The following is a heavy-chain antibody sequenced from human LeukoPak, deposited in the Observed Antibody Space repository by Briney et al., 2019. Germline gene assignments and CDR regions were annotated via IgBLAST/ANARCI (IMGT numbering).Heavy chain of an antibody. J-gene: IGHJ6*02. V-gene: IGHV3-21*01. CDR3: ARAPYYDFWSGYYPPVRDYGMDV. D-gene: IGHD3-3*01. CDR2: ISSSSSYI. CDR1: GFTFSSYN. Sequence: GGSLRLSCAASGFTFSSYNMNWVRQAPGKGLEWVSSISSSSSYIYYADSVKGRFTISRDNAKNSLYLQMNSLRAEDTAVYYCARAPYYDFWSGYYPPVRDYGMDVWGQGTTVTVSS.